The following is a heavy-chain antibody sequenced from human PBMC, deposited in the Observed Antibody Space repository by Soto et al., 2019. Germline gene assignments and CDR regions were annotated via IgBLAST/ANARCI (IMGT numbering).Heavy chain of an antibody. Sequence: ESLKISCAASGYMFPIYHISWVRQMPGKDLEWVGKIDPSDSRTMYRPSSRARITISVDKSINTAYLEWGRLKASDTAMYYCALHHPNVDFDFWRQGIQVTVS. V-gene: IGHV5-10-1*01. CDR2: IDPSDSRT. CDR3: ALHHPNVDFDF. J-gene: IGHJ4*02. CDR1: GYMFPIYH. D-gene: IGHD2-8*01.